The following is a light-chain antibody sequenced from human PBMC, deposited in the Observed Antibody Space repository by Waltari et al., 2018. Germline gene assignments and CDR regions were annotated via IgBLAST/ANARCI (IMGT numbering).Light chain of an antibody. Sequence: EIVLTQSPGTLSLSPGERATLSCRASQSISSSSLAWYQQKPGQAPRLLIYGASSRATGIPDRFSGSGSGTDFTLTISRLEPEDFAVSYCQQYGSSLITFGQGTRLEIK. CDR3: QQYGSSLIT. CDR2: GAS. V-gene: IGKV3-20*01. J-gene: IGKJ5*01. CDR1: QSISSSS.